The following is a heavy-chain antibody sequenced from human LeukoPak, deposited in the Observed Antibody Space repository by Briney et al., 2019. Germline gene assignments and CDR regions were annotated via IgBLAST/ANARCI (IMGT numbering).Heavy chain of an antibody. CDR2: ISAYNANT. J-gene: IGHJ4*02. CDR3: ARDLQSGAFYDYVWGSYRYGGGNYFDY. CDR1: GYTFTSYG. Sequence: ASVKVSCKASGYTFTSYGISWVRQAPGQGLEWMGWISAYNANTNYAQKLQGRVTLTTDTSTSTAYMELRSLRSDDTAVYFRARDLQSGAFYDYVWGSYRYGGGNYFDYWGQGTLVTVSS. V-gene: IGHV1-18*01. D-gene: IGHD3-16*02.